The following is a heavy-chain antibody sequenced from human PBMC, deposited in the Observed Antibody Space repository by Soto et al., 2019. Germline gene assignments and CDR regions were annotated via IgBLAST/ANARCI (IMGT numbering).Heavy chain of an antibody. V-gene: IGHV3-23*01. D-gene: IGHD1-26*01. Sequence: EVQLLESGGGLVQPGGSLRLSCAASGFTFSSYAMRWVRQAPGKGLEWVSAISGSGGSTYYADSVKGRFTISKDNSKNTLYLQMNSLRAEDTAVYYCARRGSGSYYDYWGQGTLVTVSS. CDR2: ISGSGGST. CDR3: ARRGSGSYYDY. J-gene: IGHJ4*02. CDR1: GFTFSSYA.